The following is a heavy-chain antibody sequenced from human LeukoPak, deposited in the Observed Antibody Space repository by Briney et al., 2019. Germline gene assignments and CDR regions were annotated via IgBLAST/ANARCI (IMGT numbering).Heavy chain of an antibody. J-gene: IGHJ4*02. V-gene: IGHV4-34*01. CDR2: INHSGST. D-gene: IGHD6-19*01. CDR3: ARNENSSGWYGDY. CDR1: GGPFSGYY. Sequence: SETLSLTCAVYGGPFSGYYWSWIRQPPGKGLEWIGEINHSGSTNYNPSLKSRVTISVDTSKNQFSLKLSSVTAADTAVYYCARNENSSGWYGDYWGQGTLVTVSS.